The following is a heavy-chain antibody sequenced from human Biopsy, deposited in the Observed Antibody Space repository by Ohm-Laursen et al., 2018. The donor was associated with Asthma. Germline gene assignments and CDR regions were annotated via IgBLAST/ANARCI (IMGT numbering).Heavy chain of an antibody. CDR2: HDHEEGGT. CDR1: GYSLTDLS. D-gene: IGHD4-17*01. Sequence: SSVTVSCKISGYSLTDLSMHWVRQAPGQGLEWMGGHDHEEGGTVNARRFQGRVTMTEDTSTDTACMELSSLSSDDTAVYYCASDFPKDYVRYNFQFWGQGTLVTVSS. CDR3: ASDFPKDYVRYNFQF. J-gene: IGHJ4*02. V-gene: IGHV1-24*01.